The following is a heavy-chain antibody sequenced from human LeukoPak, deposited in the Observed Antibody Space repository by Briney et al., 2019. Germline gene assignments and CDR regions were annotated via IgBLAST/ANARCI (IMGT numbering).Heavy chain of an antibody. CDR2: ILSDGNST. CDR3: AIQGGTVY. J-gene: IGHJ4*02. CDR1: GFTFSTYA. D-gene: IGHD1-26*01. V-gene: IGHV3-74*01. Sequence: GGSLRLSCSVSGFTFSTYAMHWVRQAPGKGLVWVSRILSDGNSTSYADSVKGRFTISRDNAKNTVYLQMNSLRDEDTAVYYCAIQGGTVYWGQGTLVTVSS.